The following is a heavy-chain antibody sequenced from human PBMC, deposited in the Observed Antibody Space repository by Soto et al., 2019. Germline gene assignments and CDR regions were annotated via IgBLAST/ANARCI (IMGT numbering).Heavy chain of an antibody. CDR1: GFSLSTSW. CDR2: IKPDGIET. D-gene: IGHD6-13*01. CDR3: ARDQWDTSWYGAFDY. V-gene: IGHV3-7*03. Sequence: EVQLVESGGGLVRPGGSLRLSCAVSGFSLSTSWMSWGRQPPGKGLEWVANIKPDGIETYYVDSVKGRFTISRDNAKNSLYLQLNSLRAEDTRVYCCARDQWDTSWYGAFDYWDQGTLVTVSS. J-gene: IGHJ4*01.